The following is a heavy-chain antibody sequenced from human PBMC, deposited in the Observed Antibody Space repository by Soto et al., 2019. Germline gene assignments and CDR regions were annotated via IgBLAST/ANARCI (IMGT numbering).Heavy chain of an antibody. Sequence: AASVKVSCKASGYTFTSYYMHWVRQAPGQGLEWMGIINPSGGSTSYAQKFQDRVTMTRDTSTSTVYMELSSLRSEDTAVYYCARVRYDFWSGYFVAGHYGMDVWGQGTTVTVSS. J-gene: IGHJ6*02. D-gene: IGHD3-3*01. CDR3: ARVRYDFWSGYFVAGHYGMDV. CDR1: GYTFTSYY. CDR2: INPSGGST. V-gene: IGHV1-46*01.